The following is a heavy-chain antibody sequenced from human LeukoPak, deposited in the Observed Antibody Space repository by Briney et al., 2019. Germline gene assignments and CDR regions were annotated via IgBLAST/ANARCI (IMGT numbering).Heavy chain of an antibody. CDR1: GGSITNNNYN. V-gene: IGHV4-39*01. Sequence: SETLSLTCTVSGGSITNNNYNWDWIRQPPGKGLEWIGDLYYSGSTHYNPSLKSRVTISVDTSKNQFSLKLNSVTAADTAVYYCARHTRPGYSGYENASDIWGQGTMVTVSS. CDR3: ARHTRPGYSGYENASDI. D-gene: IGHD5-12*01. CDR2: LYYSGST. J-gene: IGHJ3*02.